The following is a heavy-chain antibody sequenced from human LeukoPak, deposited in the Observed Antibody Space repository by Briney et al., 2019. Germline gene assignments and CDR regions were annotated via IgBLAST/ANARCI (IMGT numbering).Heavy chain of an antibody. D-gene: IGHD3-9*01. CDR2: FDPEHGET. Sequence: ASVKISCKVSGYTLTELSMHWVRQAPGKGLEWMGGFDPEHGETIYAQKFQGRVTMTEDTSTDTAYMELSSLRSEDTAVYYCATVNVLRYFDWLLYFDYWGQGHPVRVSS. CDR3: ATVNVLRYFDWLLYFDY. CDR1: GYTLTELS. V-gene: IGHV1-24*01. J-gene: IGHJ4*02.